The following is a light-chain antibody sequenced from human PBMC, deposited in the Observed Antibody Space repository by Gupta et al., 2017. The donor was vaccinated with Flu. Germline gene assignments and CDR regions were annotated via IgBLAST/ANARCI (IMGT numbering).Light chain of an antibody. V-gene: IGLV6-57*01. Sequence: KFALTQPHSVSGSPGQTITISCTRNSGSIASNYVQWYQHRPGSSPTTVIYQDNLRPSGVPDRFSGSTSSYSASLTISGLKTEDEAVYYCQSYDADNHGVFGGGTRVTVL. CDR2: QDN. CDR1: SGSIASNY. CDR3: QSYDADNHGV. J-gene: IGLJ3*02.